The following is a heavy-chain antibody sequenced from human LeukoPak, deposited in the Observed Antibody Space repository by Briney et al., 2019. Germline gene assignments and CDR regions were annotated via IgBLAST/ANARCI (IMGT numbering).Heavy chain of an antibody. J-gene: IGHJ4*02. CDR3: ARDLFTGTTGLDY. CDR1: GFTFSSYW. Sequence: GGSLRLSCAASGFTFSSYWMSWVRQAPGKGLEWVANIKQDGSEKYYVDSVKGRFTISRDNAKNSLYLQMNSLRAEDTAVYYCARDLFTGTTGLDYWGQGTLVTVSS. D-gene: IGHD1-1*01. CDR2: IKQDGSEK. V-gene: IGHV3-7*01.